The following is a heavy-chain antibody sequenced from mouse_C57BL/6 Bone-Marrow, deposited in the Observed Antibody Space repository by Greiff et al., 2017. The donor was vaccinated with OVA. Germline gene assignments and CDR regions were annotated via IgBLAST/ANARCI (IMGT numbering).Heavy chain of an antibody. Sequence: DVMLVESGGGLVQPGGSLKLSCAASGFTFSDYGMAWVRQAPRKGPEWVAFISNLAYSIYYADTVTGRFTISRENAKNTLYLEMSSLRSEDTAMYYCARQGAGSVWFAYWGQGTLVTVSA. CDR3: ARQGAGSVWFAY. J-gene: IGHJ3*01. V-gene: IGHV5-15*01. CDR2: ISNLAYSI. D-gene: IGHD3-3*01. CDR1: GFTFSDYG.